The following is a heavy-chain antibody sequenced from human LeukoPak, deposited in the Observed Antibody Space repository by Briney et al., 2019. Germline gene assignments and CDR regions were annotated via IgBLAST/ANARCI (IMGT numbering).Heavy chain of an antibody. CDR1: GGSISSGDYY. CDR3: ASPATLSRAHDAFDI. CDR2: IYYSGST. D-gene: IGHD4-11*01. Sequence: SETLSLTCTVSGGSISSGDYYWSWIRQPPGKGLEWIGYIYYSGSTYYNPSLKSRVTISVDTSKNQFSLKLSSVTAADTAVYYCASPATLSRAHDAFDIWGQGTMVTVSS. V-gene: IGHV4-30-4*08. J-gene: IGHJ3*02.